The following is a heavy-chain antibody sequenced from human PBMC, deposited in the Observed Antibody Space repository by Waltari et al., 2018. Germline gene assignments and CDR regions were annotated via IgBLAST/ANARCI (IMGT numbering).Heavy chain of an antibody. CDR3: ARAALVDTAMPQQDVGWFDP. Sequence: QVQLQQWGAGLLKPSETLSLTCAVYGGSFSGYYWSWIRQPPGKGLEWIGEINHSGSTNYNPARKSRVTISVDTSKNQFSLKLSSVTAADTAVYYCARAALVDTAMPQQDVGWFDPWGQGTLVTVSS. J-gene: IGHJ5*02. D-gene: IGHD5-18*01. CDR1: GGSFSGYY. CDR2: INHSGST. V-gene: IGHV4-34*01.